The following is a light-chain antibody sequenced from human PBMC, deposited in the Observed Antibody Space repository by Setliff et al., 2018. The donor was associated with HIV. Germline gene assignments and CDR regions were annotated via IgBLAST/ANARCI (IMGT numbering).Light chain of an antibody. CDR3: CSYVGNSVSYV. CDR1: SSNIGTYNY. Sequence: QSVLTQPRSVSGSPGQAVTISCTGTSSNIGTYNYVSWYQQHPGKAPKLMIYDVTKRPSGVSDRFSGSKSGNTASLTISGLQAEDEADYYCCSYVGNSVSYVFGTGTKVTVL. V-gene: IGLV2-11*01. CDR2: DVT. J-gene: IGLJ1*01.